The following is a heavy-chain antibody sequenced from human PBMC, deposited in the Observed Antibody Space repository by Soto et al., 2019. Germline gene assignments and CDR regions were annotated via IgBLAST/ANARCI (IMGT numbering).Heavy chain of an antibody. CDR3: AHCRGGVASF. V-gene: IGHV2-5*02. J-gene: IGHJ4*02. CDR2: VYWDDDK. D-gene: IGHD3-16*01. Sequence: QITLNESGPALVKPTQTLTLTCTFSGFSLNPRDVGVGWIRQPPGKALEWLGDVYWDDDKTYSPSLKSSLTITKDTPKNQVVLRMTKMDPVDTATYYCAHCRGGVASFWGQGTLVTVSS. CDR1: GFSLNPRDVG.